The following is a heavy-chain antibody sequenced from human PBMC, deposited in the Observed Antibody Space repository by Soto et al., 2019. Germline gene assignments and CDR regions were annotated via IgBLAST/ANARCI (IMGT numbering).Heavy chain of an antibody. CDR2: IYYSGST. CDR3: ATDSAGRGPFDP. Sequence: SETLSLTCTVSGGSVSSGSYYWSWIRQPPGKGLEWIWYIYYSGSTNYNPSLKSRVTISVDTSKNQFSLTLNSAAAADTAVYYCATDSAGRGPFDPWGQGSRGTVSS. D-gene: IGHD3-10*01. V-gene: IGHV4-61*01. J-gene: IGHJ5*02. CDR1: GGSVSSGSYY.